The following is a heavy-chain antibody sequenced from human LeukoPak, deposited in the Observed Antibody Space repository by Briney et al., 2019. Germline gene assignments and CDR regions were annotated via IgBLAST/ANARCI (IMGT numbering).Heavy chain of an antibody. CDR3: AKDGVEHCSGGSCYSRYYGMDV. CDR2: ISGSGGST. CDR1: GFTFRNYW. Sequence: GGSLRLSCAASGFTFRNYWMSWVRQAPGKGLEWVSAISGSGGSTYYADSVKGRFTISRDNSKNTLYLQMNSLRAEDTAVYYCAKDGVEHCSGGSCYSRYYGMDVWGQGTTVTVSS. V-gene: IGHV3-23*01. D-gene: IGHD2-15*01. J-gene: IGHJ6*02.